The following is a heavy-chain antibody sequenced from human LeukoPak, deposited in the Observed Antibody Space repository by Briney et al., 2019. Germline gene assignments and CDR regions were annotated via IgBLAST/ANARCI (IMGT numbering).Heavy chain of an antibody. Sequence: ASVKVSCKASGYTFTSYGISWVRQAPGQGLEWMGWINTNTGNPTYAQGFTGRFVFSLDTSVSTAYLQISSLKAEDTAVYYCARIQDYYDSSGPDYWGQGTLVTVSS. CDR1: GYTFTSYG. V-gene: IGHV7-4-1*02. CDR2: INTNTGNP. CDR3: ARIQDYYDSSGPDY. D-gene: IGHD3-22*01. J-gene: IGHJ4*02.